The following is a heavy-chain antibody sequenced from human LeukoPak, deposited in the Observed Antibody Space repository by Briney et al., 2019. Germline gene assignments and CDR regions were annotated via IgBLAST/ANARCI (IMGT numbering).Heavy chain of an antibody. CDR3: VRGGTYSSSSLNS. D-gene: IGHD6-6*01. J-gene: IGHJ4*02. CDR1: GFIFSSHA. V-gene: IGHV3-64*02. Sequence: GGSLRLSCAASGFIFSSHAMHWVRQAPGKGLESVSSINTDGNYMYYVESVRGRFTISRDNSKNTLHLQMGSLRPEDMAVYYCVRGGTYSSSSLNSWGQGTLVTVSS. CDR2: INTDGNYM.